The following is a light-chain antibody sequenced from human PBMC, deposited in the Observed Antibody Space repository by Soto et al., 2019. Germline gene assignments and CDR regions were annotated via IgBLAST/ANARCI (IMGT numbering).Light chain of an antibody. CDR2: DGS. Sequence: QSALALPGSVSGSPGQSITISSSRPTSDIGRYYLVSWSQQHPGKAPNLIIYDGSKRPSGVSNRFSGSKSGNPASLTISGLQAEDEADYYCCSYAGRTSPYVFGTGTKSTVL. J-gene: IGLJ1*01. CDR1: TSDIGRYYL. CDR3: CSYAGRTSPYV. V-gene: IGLV2-23*01.